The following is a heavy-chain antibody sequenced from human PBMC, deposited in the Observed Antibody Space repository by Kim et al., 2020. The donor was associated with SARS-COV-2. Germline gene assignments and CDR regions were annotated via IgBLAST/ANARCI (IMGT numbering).Heavy chain of an antibody. V-gene: IGHV1-2*04. Sequence: ASVKVSCKASGYTFTGYYMHWVRQAPGQGLEWMGWINPNSGGTNYAQKFQGWVTMTRDTSISTAYMELSRLRSDDTAVYYCARGGYSSSWYYHSDDAFDIWGQGTMVTVSS. CDR1: GYTFTGYY. J-gene: IGHJ3*02. CDR2: INPNSGGT. CDR3: ARGGYSSSWYYHSDDAFDI. D-gene: IGHD6-13*01.